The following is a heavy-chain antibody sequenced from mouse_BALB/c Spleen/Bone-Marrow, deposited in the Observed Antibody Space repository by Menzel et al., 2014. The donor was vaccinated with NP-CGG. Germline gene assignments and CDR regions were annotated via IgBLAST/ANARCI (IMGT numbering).Heavy chain of an antibody. CDR3: AREINRALGS. CDR1: DYAFTRYN. CDR2: IDPYSGGT. Sequence: QLQQSGPELVKPGASVKVSCKASDYAFTRYNIYWVKQSHGKSLEWIGYIDPYSGGTNYNQKFKGKATLTVDKSSSADYMHINSVTYEESAVYYSAREINRALGSRGQGNSVTASS. J-gene: IGHJ4*01. V-gene: IGHV1S135*01.